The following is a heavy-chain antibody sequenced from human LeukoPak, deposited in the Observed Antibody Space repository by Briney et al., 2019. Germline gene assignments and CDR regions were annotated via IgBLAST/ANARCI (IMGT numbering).Heavy chain of an antibody. J-gene: IGHJ5*02. Sequence: ASLKVSCKASGYTFTSYAISWVRQAPGQGLENVGWISAYNGATAYAQNFQGRVTMTTDTSTNTAYMELRSLRSDDTAMYYCARLDLAYASGSYDRSWFDPWGQGTLVTVSS. CDR3: ARLDLAYASGSYDRSWFDP. V-gene: IGHV1-18*01. CDR1: GYTFTSYA. D-gene: IGHD3-10*01. CDR2: ISAYNGAT.